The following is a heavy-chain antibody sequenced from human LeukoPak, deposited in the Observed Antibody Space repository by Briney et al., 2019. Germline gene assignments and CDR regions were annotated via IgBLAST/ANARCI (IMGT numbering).Heavy chain of an antibody. Sequence: PGGSLRLSCAASGFTFTSYSMNWVRQAPGRGLEWLSSITSSGSHTYYADSVKGRFTISRDNAKNSLYLQMNSLRAEDTAVYYCARDFMSGAVSYIDYWGQGTLVTVSS. D-gene: IGHD3-16*01. J-gene: IGHJ4*02. CDR1: GFTFTSYS. CDR3: ARDFMSGAVSYIDY. V-gene: IGHV3-21*01. CDR2: ITSSGSHT.